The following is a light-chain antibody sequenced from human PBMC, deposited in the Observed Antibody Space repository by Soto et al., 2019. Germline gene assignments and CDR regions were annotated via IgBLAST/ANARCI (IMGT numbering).Light chain of an antibody. CDR2: RDS. CDR1: SSKIGARYD. CDR3: QSYDISLSGWV. Sequence: QSVLTQPPSVSGAPGQTVTISCTGSSSKIGARYDVHWYRQLPGTAPELLIYRDSNRPSGVPDRFSGSKSGTSASLAITGLQAEDEADYYCQSYDISLSGWVFGGGTKVTVL. V-gene: IGLV1-40*01. J-gene: IGLJ3*02.